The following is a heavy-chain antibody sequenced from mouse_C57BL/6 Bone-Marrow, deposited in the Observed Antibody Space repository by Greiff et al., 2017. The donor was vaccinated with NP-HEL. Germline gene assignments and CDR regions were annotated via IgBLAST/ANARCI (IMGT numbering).Heavy chain of an antibody. D-gene: IGHD2-5*01. V-gene: IGHV1-54*01. J-gene: IGHJ2*01. CDR2: INPGSGGT. Sequence: QVQLQQSGAELVRPGTSVKVSCKASGYAFTNYLIEWVKQRPGQGLEWIGVINPGSGGTNYNEKFKGKATLTADKSSSTAYMQLSSLTSEDSAVYFCARTGLSYSKVDDWGQGTTLTVSS. CDR1: GYAFTNYL. CDR3: ARTGLSYSKVDD.